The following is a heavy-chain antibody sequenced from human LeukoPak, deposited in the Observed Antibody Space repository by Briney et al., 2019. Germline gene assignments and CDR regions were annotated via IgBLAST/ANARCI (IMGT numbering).Heavy chain of an antibody. CDR3: AKGFDGGSFFFDN. Sequence: PGGSLRLSCAASGFTLSSFAMSWVRQAPGKGLEWVSYISSSGSTIYYADSVKGRFTVSRDNSKNTLYLQMHSLRAEDTALYFCAKGFDGGSFFFDNWGQGTLVTVSS. CDR1: GFTLSSFA. J-gene: IGHJ4*02. V-gene: IGHV3-23*01. D-gene: IGHD2-15*01. CDR2: ISSSGSTI.